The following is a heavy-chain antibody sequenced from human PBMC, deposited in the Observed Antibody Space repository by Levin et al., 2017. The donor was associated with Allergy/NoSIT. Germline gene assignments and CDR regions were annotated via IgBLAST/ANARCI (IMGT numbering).Heavy chain of an antibody. D-gene: IGHD3-10*01. CDR2: IYYSGST. Sequence: ASETLSLTCTVSGGSISSGDYYWSWIRQPPGKGLEWIGYIYYSGSTYYNPSLKSRVTISVDTSKNQFSLKLSSVTAADTAVYYCARDGGYYGSGSYIHRGYGMDVWGQGTTVTVSS. CDR1: GGSISSGDYY. J-gene: IGHJ6*02. CDR3: ARDGGYYGSGSYIHRGYGMDV. V-gene: IGHV4-30-4*01.